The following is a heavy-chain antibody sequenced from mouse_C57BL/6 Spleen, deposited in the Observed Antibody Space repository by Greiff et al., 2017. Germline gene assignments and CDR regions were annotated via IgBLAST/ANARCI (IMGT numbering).Heavy chain of an antibody. J-gene: IGHJ2*01. CDR3: ARSKTGTGVMDY. D-gene: IGHD4-1*01. V-gene: IGHV1-82*01. CDR1: GYAFSSSW. CDR2: IYPGDGDT. Sequence: QVQLQESGPELVKPGASVKISCKASGYAFSSSWMNWVKQRPGKGLEWIGRIYPGDGDTNYNGKFKGKATLTADKSSSTAYMQLSSLTSEDSAVYFCARSKTGTGVMDYWGQGTTLTVSS.